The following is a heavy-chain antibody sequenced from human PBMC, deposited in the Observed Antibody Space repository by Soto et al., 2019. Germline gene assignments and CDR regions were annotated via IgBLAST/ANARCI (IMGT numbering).Heavy chain of an antibody. D-gene: IGHD3-3*01. J-gene: IGHJ4*02. CDR1: GFTFRKAW. V-gene: IGHV3-15*07. CDR3: TTELTTVLTIWY. Sequence: LRRSFSASGFTFRKAWMHWFRQSPGKGLELVGRIKSNLDGGTRDYSXXVKGRFTXXRDDSKSTSYXQITSXQNEHTPAYYCTTELTTVLTIWYWAQGTLVTVSS. CDR2: IKSNLDGGTR.